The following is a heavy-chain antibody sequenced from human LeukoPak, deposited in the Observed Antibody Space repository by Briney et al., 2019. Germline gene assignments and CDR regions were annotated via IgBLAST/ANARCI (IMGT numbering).Heavy chain of an antibody. Sequence: PGGSLRLSCAASGFTFSSYGMHWVRQAPGKGLEWVAFIRYDGSNKYYADSVKGRFTISRDNSKNSLYLQMNSLRAEDTAVYYCARETEYGGNFDYWGQGTLVTVSS. J-gene: IGHJ4*02. CDR3: ARETEYGGNFDY. D-gene: IGHD3-16*01. CDR2: IRYDGSNK. CDR1: GFTFSSYG. V-gene: IGHV3-30*02.